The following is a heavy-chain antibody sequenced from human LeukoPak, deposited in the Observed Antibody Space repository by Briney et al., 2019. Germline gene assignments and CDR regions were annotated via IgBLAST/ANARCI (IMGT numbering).Heavy chain of an antibody. J-gene: IGHJ4*02. CDR2: INPSGGSP. D-gene: IGHD1-26*01. V-gene: IGHV1-46*01. CDR3: ARDREGRDYFDY. Sequence: ASVTVSCKASGYTFTSYYMQWVRQAPGQGLEWMGIINPSGGSPIYAQKFQGRVTMTRDTSTSTVYMELSSLRSEDTAVYYCARDREGRDYFDYWGQGTLVTVSS. CDR1: GYTFTSYY.